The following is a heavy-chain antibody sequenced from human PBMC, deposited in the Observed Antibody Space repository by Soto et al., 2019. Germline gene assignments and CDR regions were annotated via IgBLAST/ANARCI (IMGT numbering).Heavy chain of an antibody. CDR1: GFTFSSYS. D-gene: IGHD3-10*01. CDR2: ISSSSSTI. J-gene: IGHJ3*02. Sequence: GGSLRLSCAASGFTFSSYSMNWVRQAPGKGLEWVSYISSSSSTIYYADSVKGRFTISRDNAKNSLYLQMNSLRAEDTAVYYCAREGHYYGSGSYGIDAFDIWGQGTMVTVSS. V-gene: IGHV3-48*01. CDR3: AREGHYYGSGSYGIDAFDI.